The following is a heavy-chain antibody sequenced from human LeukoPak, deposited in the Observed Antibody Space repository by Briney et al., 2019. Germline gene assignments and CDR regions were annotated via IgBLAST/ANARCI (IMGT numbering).Heavy chain of an antibody. J-gene: IGHJ4*02. D-gene: IGHD3-22*01. CDR3: ARGHYYDSAGY. Sequence: GGSLTLSCAASGFTVSSNYMSWVRQAPGKGLEWVSVIYSGGSTYYADSVKGRFTISRDNSKNTLYLQTNSLRAEDTAVYYCARGHYYDSAGYWGQGTLVTVSS. V-gene: IGHV3-53*01. CDR1: GFTVSSNY. CDR2: IYSGGST.